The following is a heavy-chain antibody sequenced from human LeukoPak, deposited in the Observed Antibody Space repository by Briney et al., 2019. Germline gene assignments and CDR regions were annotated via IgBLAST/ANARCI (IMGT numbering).Heavy chain of an antibody. J-gene: IGHJ3*02. CDR1: GGSISNNSYY. D-gene: IGHD6-13*01. CDR3: ARHVAAGLGADAFDI. V-gene: IGHV4-39*01. Sequence: PSETLSLTCSVSGGSISNNSYYWGWIRQPPGKGLEWIGSIYYSGRTYYNPSLKSRVTISVDTSKNHFSLKLSSMIAADTAFYYCARHVAAGLGADAFDIWGQGTIVTVSS. CDR2: IYYSGRT.